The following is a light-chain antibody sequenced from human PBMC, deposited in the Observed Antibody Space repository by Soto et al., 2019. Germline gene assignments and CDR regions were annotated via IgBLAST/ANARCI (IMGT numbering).Light chain of an antibody. CDR2: DNN. J-gene: IGLJ2*01. CDR3: GTWDSSLSAGV. Sequence: QSVLTQPPSVSVAPGQKVTISCSGSRSNIGNNYVSWYQQLPGTAPKLLIYDNNERPSGIPDRFSGSKSGTSATLGITGLQTGDEADYYCGTWDSSLSAGVFGGGTKLTVL. CDR1: RSNIGNNY. V-gene: IGLV1-51*01.